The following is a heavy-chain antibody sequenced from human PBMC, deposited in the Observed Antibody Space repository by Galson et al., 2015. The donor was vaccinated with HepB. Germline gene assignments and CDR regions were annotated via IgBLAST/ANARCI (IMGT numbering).Heavy chain of an antibody. CDR1: GYSFTSYW. V-gene: IGHV5-51*03. Sequence: QSGAEVKKPGESLKISCKGSGYSFTSYWIGWVRQMPGKGLEWMGIIYPGDSDTRYSPSFQGQVTISADKSISTAYLQWSSLKASDTAMYYCARLRYYDSSGYYYYFGYWGQGTLVTVSS. CDR3: ARLRYYDSSGYYYYFGY. CDR2: IYPGDSDT. J-gene: IGHJ4*02. D-gene: IGHD3-22*01.